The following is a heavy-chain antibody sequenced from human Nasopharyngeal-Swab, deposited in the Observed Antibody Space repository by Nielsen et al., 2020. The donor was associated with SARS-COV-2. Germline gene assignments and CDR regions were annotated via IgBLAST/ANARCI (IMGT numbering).Heavy chain of an antibody. CDR2: ISGDGGNT. J-gene: IGHJ6*03. V-gene: IGHV3-43*02. D-gene: IGHD2-2*01. Sequence: WIRQPPGKGLEWVSLISGDGGNTYYADSVKGRFTISRDNSKNSLYLQMNSLRTEDTALYYCAKAHCSSTSCYHRGGPMDVWGKGTTVTVSS. CDR3: AKAHCSSTSCYHRGGPMDV.